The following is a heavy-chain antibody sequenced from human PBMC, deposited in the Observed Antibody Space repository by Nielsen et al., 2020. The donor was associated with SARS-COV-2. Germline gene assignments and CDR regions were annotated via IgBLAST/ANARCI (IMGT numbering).Heavy chain of an antibody. Sequence: GESLKISCKGSGYSFTSHWITWVRQMPGKGLEWMGRIDPSDSYVDYSPSFQGHVAISADKSISTAYLQWSSLKASDTAMYYCARYASEYYYYYYMDVWGTGPRSPSP. CDR2: IDPSDSYV. CDR3: ARYASEYYYYYYMDV. J-gene: IGHJ6*03. V-gene: IGHV5-10-1*01. CDR1: GYSFTSHW. D-gene: IGHD2-2*01.